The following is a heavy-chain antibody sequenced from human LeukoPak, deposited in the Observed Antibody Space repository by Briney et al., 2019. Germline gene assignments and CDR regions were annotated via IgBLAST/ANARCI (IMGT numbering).Heavy chain of an antibody. V-gene: IGHV1-18*01. J-gene: IGHJ4*02. CDR2: INTYDGNT. CDR1: GYTFSSYH. D-gene: IGHD2-15*01. CDR3: ARDFATWYFDY. Sequence: ASVKVSCKASGYTFSSYHVSWVREAPGQGLEWMGWINTYDGNTNYAQNFQGRVAMTTDTSTSTAYMELRSLRSDDTAVYYCARDFATWYFDYWGQGTLVTVSS.